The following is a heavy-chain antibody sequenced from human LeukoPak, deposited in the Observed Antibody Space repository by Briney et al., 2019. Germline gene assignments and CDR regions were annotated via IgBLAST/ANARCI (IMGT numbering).Heavy chain of an antibody. Sequence: GSLRLSCAASGFTFSSYSMNWVRQPPGKGLEWIGSIYYSGSTYYNPSLKSRVTISVDTSKNQFSLKLSSVTAADTAVYYCARDHSSSWYPFDYWGQGTLVTVSS. CDR3: ARDHSSSWYPFDY. J-gene: IGHJ4*02. CDR2: IYYSGST. D-gene: IGHD6-13*01. CDR1: GFTFSSYSMN. V-gene: IGHV4-39*02.